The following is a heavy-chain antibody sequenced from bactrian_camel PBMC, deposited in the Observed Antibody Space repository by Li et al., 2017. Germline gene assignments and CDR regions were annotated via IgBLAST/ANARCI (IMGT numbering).Heavy chain of an antibody. D-gene: IGHD3*01. CDR1: GYNSNRYC. V-gene: IGHV3S6*01. CDR2: MWTAGTNL. J-gene: IGHJ4*01. CDR3: AARFVSASLCAPRDFAY. Sequence: VQLVESGGGSVQAGGSLRLSCVLSGYNSNRYCMAWFRQSPGPERESVASMWTAGTNLDYADSVTGRFTISHDNAKYTLTLQMNSLKPEGTAMYYLAARFVSASLCAPRDFAYWGQGTQVTVS.